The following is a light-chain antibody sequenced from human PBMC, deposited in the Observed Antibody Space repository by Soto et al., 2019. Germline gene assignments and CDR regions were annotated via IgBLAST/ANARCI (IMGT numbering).Light chain of an antibody. J-gene: IGKJ1*01. Sequence: EIVMTQSTATLSVSPGERATLSCRASQSVSSNLAWYQQKPGQAPRLLIYGASTRATGIPVRFSGSGSGTEFTLTISSLQSEDFAVYYCQQYNNWPGTFGQGTKVEIK. CDR1: QSVSSN. CDR3: QQYNNWPGT. CDR2: GAS. V-gene: IGKV3-15*01.